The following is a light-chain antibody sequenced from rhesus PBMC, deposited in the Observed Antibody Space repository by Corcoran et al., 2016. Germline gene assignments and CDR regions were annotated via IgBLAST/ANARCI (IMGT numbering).Light chain of an antibody. CDR3: QQYGNWPFT. V-gene: IGKV3-42*03. Sequence: EIVLTQSPATLSLSPGGRATLSCWAIQCVSSNLAWDQQKPGQAPSLLIFGSATRATGIPVRFSGRWSGTDFTLTLSSLEPVDFALYYCQQYGNWPFTFGGGTKVEIK. CDR1: QCVSSN. CDR2: GSA. J-gene: IGKJ4*01.